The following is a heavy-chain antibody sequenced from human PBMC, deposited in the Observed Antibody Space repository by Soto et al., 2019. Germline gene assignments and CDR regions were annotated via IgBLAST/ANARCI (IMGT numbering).Heavy chain of an antibody. V-gene: IGHV1-69*04. CDR1: GGTFSSYT. Sequence: VASVKVSCKASGGTFSSYTISWVRQAPGQGLEWMGRIIPILGIANYAQKFQGRVTITADKSTSTAYMELSSLRSEDTAVYYCARDCHDPGHLTCVDYWGQGTLVTVSS. J-gene: IGHJ4*02. CDR3: ARDCHDPGHLTCVDY. CDR2: IIPILGIA.